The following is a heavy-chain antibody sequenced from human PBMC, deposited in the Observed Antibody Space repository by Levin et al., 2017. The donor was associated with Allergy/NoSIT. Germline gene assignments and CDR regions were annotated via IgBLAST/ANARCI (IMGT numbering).Heavy chain of an antibody. CDR1: GFTFSSYG. V-gene: IGHV3-30*18. D-gene: IGHD5-18*01. CDR3: AKGNGGYSYGSPEFDY. Sequence: PGESLKISCAASGFTFSSYGMHWVRQAPGKGLEWVAVISYDGSNKYYADSVKGRFTISRDNSKNTLYLQMNSLRAEDTAVYYCAKGNGGYSYGSPEFDYWGQGTLVTVSS. J-gene: IGHJ4*02. CDR2: ISYDGSNK.